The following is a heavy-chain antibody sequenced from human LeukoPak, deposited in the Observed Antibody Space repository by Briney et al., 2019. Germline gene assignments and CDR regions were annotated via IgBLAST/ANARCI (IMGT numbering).Heavy chain of an antibody. Sequence: GGSLRLSCEASGFSFSTYWMSWVRQAPGKGLEWVANIKQGGREKYYVDSLKGRFTISRDNAKNSLFLQMNSLRAEDTAVYYCARGCTTTSCYDYWGQGTLVTVSS. V-gene: IGHV3-7*04. J-gene: IGHJ4*02. D-gene: IGHD2-2*01. CDR3: ARGCTTTSCYDY. CDR1: GFSFSTYW. CDR2: IKQGGREK.